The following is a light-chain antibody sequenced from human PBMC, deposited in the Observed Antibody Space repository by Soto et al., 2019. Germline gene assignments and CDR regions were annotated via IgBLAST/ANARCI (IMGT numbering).Light chain of an antibody. CDR2: GAS. V-gene: IGKV3-20*01. CDR1: QSVSNNY. Sequence: EIVLTQSPGTLSLSPWERATLSCRAIQSVSNNYLAWYQQKPGQAPRLLIYGASNRATGIPDRFSGSGSGTEFTLTISRLETEDFAVYYCLQYNNWPPLTFGQGTRLETK. CDR3: LQYNNWPPLT. J-gene: IGKJ5*01.